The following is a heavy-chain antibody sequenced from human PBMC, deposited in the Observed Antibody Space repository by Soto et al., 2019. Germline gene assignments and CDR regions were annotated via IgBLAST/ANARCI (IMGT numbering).Heavy chain of an antibody. V-gene: IGHV1-3*01. CDR2: INAGTGNT. CDR3: ARGASSSWSSFDY. Sequence: GASVKVSCKASGDTFSNYAMHWVRQAPGQSLEWMGWINAGTGNTLYSQKFQGRVTITRDTSASTAYMELSSLRSEDTAVYYCARGASSSWSSFDYWGQGTLVTVSS. J-gene: IGHJ4*02. D-gene: IGHD6-13*01. CDR1: GDTFSNYA.